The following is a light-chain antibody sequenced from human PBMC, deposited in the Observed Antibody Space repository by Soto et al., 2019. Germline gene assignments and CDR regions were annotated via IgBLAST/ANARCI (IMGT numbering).Light chain of an antibody. CDR2: GNS. CDR3: QSYDSSLSGRVV. J-gene: IGLJ2*01. V-gene: IGLV1-40*01. Sequence: QSVLTQPPSVSGAPGQRVTISCTGSSSNIGAGYDVHWYQQLPGTAPKLLIYGNSNRPSGVPDRCSGSKSGTSASLAITGLQAEYEADDYCQSYDSSLSGRVVFGGGTKLTVL. CDR1: SSNIGAGYD.